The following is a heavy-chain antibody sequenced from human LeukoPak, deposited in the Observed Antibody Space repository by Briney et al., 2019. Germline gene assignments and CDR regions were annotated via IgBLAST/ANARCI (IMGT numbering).Heavy chain of an antibody. V-gene: IGHV3-23*01. CDR1: GFTFSSYA. D-gene: IGHD3-10*01. J-gene: IGHJ4*02. CDR3: ARDRMVYTY. Sequence: GGSLRLSCAASGFTFSSYAMSWVRQAPGKGLEWVSGISGSGGSAFYPDSVKGRFTISRDNSEKTLYLQMNSLRADETAVYYCARDRMVYTYWGQGTLVTVSS. CDR2: ISGSGGSA.